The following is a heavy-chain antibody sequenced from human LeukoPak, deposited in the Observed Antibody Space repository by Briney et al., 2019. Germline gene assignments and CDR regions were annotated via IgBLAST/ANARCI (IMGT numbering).Heavy chain of an antibody. CDR2: ISSDGSSE. CDR1: GFSFGNYV. D-gene: IGHD2/OR15-2a*01. J-gene: IGHJ6*02. CDR3: ARSPTGIYTFDV. Sequence: GGSLRLSCAASGFSFGNYVMHWVRQAPGKGLEWVAVISSDGSSEFYADPVKGRFTISRDNFESTLHLRMDRLRVDDTAVFYCARSPTGIYTFDVWGQGTTVTVSS. V-gene: IGHV3-30*04.